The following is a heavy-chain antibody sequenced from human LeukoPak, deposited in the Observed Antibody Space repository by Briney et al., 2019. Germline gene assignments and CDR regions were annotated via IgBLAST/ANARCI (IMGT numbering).Heavy chain of an antibody. CDR3: ARDYYDSSGYYYNFGY. D-gene: IGHD3-22*01. CDR2: IKQDGNEK. V-gene: IGHV3-7*01. J-gene: IGHJ4*02. CDR1: GFTFNNFW. Sequence: PGGSLRLSCAASGFTFNNFWMSWVRQAPGKGLEWVANIKQDGNEKYYVDSVKGRFTISRDNAKNSLYLQMDSLRAEDTAVYYCARDYYDSSGYYYNFGYWGQGTLVTVSS.